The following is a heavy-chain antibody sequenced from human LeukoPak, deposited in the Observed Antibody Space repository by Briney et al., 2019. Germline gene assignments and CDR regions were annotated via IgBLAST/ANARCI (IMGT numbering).Heavy chain of an antibody. CDR2: IIIGGSP. CDR1: GFTLSSYD. V-gene: IGHV3-64*02. J-gene: IGHJ4*02. Sequence: GGSLRLSCAASGFTLSSYDMYWIRQAPGKGPEYVSAIIIGGSPFYADSAEGRFTISRDNSKNTLYLQMGSLTAEDMAVYYCSRGHGDYWGQGTLVTVSS. CDR3: SRGHGDY.